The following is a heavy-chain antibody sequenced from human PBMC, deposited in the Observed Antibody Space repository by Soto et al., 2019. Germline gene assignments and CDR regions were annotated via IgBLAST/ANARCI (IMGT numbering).Heavy chain of an antibody. D-gene: IGHD2-15*01. CDR2: IYHTGTT. CDR3: ATLPPRIVVVMTDLPT. CDR1: GASISSTYW. V-gene: IGHV4-4*02. Sequence: QLRESGPGLVKPSGTLSLTCFVSGASISSTYWWSWVRQTPGKRLEWIGQIYHTGTTSYNPSSKNRLSLSLDKSNNQFSLRLTSMTAADTAVYYCATLPPRIVVVMTDLPTWGQGTLVTVSS. J-gene: IGHJ5*02.